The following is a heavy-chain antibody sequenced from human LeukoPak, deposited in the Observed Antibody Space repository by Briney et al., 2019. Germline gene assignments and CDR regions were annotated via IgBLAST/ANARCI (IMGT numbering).Heavy chain of an antibody. J-gene: IGHJ6*03. CDR3: ARDLGITGTDYYYYMDV. Sequence: SETLSLTCTVSGASISSSSYYWGWIRQPPGKGLEWIGSIYYSGSTYYNPSLKSRVTISVDTSKNQFSLKLSSVTAADTAVYYCARDLGITGTDYYYYMDVWGKGTTVTVSS. CDR2: IYYSGST. D-gene: IGHD1-20*01. CDR1: GASISSSSYY. V-gene: IGHV4-39*07.